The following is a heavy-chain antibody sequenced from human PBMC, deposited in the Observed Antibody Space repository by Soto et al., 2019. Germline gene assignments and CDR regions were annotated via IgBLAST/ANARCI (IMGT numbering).Heavy chain of an antibody. D-gene: IGHD2-8*02. CDR1: GYTFTSYC. V-gene: IGHV1-46*01. J-gene: IGHJ4*02. Sequence: ASVKVSCKASGYTFTSYCMHWVRQAPGQGLEWMGIINPSGGSTSYAQKFQGRVTMTTDTSTSTAYMELRSLRSDDTAVYYCARDMKRWRSTAMATFDFWGQGTLVTVSS. CDR2: INPSGGST. CDR3: ARDMKRWRSTAMATFDF.